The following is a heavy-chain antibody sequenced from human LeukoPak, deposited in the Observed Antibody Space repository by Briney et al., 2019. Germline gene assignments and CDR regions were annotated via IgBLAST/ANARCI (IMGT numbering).Heavy chain of an antibody. CDR3: ARKFYYYDSSGYYYGSNNWFDP. CDR1: GYSFTSYW. Sequence: GESLKISCKGSGYSFTSYWTGWVRQMPGKGLEWMGIIYPGDSDTRYSPSFQGQVTISADKSISTAYLQWSSLKASDTAMYYCARKFYYYDSSGYYYGSNNWFDPWGQGTLVTVSS. V-gene: IGHV5-51*01. D-gene: IGHD3-22*01. CDR2: IYPGDSDT. J-gene: IGHJ5*02.